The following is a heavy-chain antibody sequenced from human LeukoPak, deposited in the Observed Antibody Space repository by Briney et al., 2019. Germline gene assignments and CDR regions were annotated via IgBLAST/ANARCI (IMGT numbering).Heavy chain of an antibody. CDR1: GGSISSSSYY. V-gene: IGHV4-39*07. D-gene: IGHD1-26*01. CDR3: ARGLASAGSYYWGDAFDI. CDR2: INHSGST. J-gene: IGHJ3*02. Sequence: SETLSLTCTVSGGSISSSSYYWGWIRQPPGKGLEWIGEINHSGSTNYNPSLKSRVTISVDTSKSQFSLKLSSVTAADTAVYYCARGLASAGSYYWGDAFDIWGQGTMVTVSS.